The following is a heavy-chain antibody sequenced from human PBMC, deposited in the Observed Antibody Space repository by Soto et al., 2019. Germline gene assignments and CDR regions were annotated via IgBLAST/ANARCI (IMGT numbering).Heavy chain of an antibody. V-gene: IGHV4-61*01. CDR2: IYYSGST. CDR3: ARDSSGRYDY. CDR1: GGSVSSGSFY. D-gene: IGHD1-26*01. J-gene: IGHJ4*02. Sequence: PSETLSLTCTVSGGSVSSGSFYWSWIRQPPGKGLEWIGYIYYSGSTKYNPSLKSRVTISVDRSKNQFSLNLNSVTAAETAVYYCARDSSGRYDYWGQGTLVTVSS.